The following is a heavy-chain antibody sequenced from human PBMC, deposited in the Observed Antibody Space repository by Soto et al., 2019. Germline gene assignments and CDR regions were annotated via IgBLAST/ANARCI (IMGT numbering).Heavy chain of an antibody. CDR2: IYYSGST. Sequence: SETLSLTCTVSGGSISSYYWSWIRQPPGKGLEWIGYIYYSGSTNYNPSLKSRVTISVDTSKKQFSLKMSSVTAADTAVYYCARDNSNGYYSYGMDVWGQGTTVTVSS. CDR1: GGSISSYY. CDR3: ARDNSNGYYSYGMDV. J-gene: IGHJ6*02. D-gene: IGHD1-20*01. V-gene: IGHV4-59*01.